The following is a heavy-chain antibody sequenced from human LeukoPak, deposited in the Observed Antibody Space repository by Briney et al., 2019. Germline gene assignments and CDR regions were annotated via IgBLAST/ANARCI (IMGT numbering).Heavy chain of an antibody. J-gene: IGHJ4*02. CDR1: GFTFSNYW. Sequence: GGSLRLSCAASGFTFSNYWMSWVRQTPGKGLERVANINQDGTEQYYVDSMRGRFTISRDNAKNSLYLQLKNLRTEDTALYYCARDQGLSREAYLDYWGQGTLVTVSS. CDR3: ARDQGLSREAYLDY. CDR2: INQDGTEQ. V-gene: IGHV3-7*01. D-gene: IGHD1-26*01.